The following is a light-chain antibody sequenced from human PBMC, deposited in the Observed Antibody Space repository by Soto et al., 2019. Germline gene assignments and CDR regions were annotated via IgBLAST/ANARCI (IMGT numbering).Light chain of an antibody. CDR1: SSDVGGYNF. CDR3: SSYTSSSAYVV. J-gene: IGLJ2*01. Sequence: QSALTQPASVSGSPGQSITISCTGTSSDVGGYNFVSWYQHHPGKAPKLMIYEVSNRPSGVSNRFSGSKSANTASLTISGLQAEDEADYYCSSYTSSSAYVVFGGGTKLTVL. CDR2: EVS. V-gene: IGLV2-14*01.